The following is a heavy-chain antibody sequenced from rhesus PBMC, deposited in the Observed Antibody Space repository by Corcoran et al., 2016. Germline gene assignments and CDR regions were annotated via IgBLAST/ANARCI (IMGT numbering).Heavy chain of an antibody. D-gene: IGHD3-16*01. CDR3: ARPHSGSYYRFDY. V-gene: IGHV4-106*01. CDR2: IYGSGGGT. CDR1: GGPISDSYY. Sequence: QVQLQESGPGLVKPSETLSLTCAVSGGPISDSYYWSWIRQPPGKGLEWICYIYGSGGGTNYNPSLKNRVTISIDTSKNQFSLKLSSVTAADTAVYYCARPHSGSYYRFDYWGQGVLVTVSS. J-gene: IGHJ4*01.